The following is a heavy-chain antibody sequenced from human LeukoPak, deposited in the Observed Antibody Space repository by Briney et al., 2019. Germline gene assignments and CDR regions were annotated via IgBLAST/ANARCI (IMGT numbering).Heavy chain of an antibody. CDR2: IYSGGST. D-gene: IGHD4-17*01. V-gene: IGHV3-53*05. CDR1: GFTVSSNY. J-gene: IGHJ3*02. CDR3: ARARAPVTRISSFDI. Sequence: GGSLRLSCAASGFTVSSNYMSWVRQAPGKGLEWVSVIYSGGSTYYADSVKGRFTISRDNSKNTLYLQMNSLRADDTAVYYCARARAPVTRISSFDIWGQGTMVTVSS.